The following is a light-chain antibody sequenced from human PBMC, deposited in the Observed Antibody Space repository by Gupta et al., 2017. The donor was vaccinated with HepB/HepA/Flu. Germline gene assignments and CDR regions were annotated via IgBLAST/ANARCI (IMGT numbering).Light chain of an antibody. CDR2: DAF. V-gene: IGKV1-17*01. Sequence: DIQMIQSPSSLSASVGDRVTITCRASQDIRKDLGWFQQKPGKAPQRLIYDAFSLQRGVPSRFSGSVSGTDFTLTISSRQPEDFATYYCLQNSSYPRTFGQGTKVEMK. CDR1: QDIRKD. J-gene: IGKJ1*01. CDR3: LQNSSYPRT.